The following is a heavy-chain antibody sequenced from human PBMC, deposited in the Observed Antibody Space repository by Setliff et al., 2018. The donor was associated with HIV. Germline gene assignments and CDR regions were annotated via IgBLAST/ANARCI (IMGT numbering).Heavy chain of an antibody. V-gene: IGHV1-69*13. Sequence: GGSVKVSCKASGGTFSSYAISWVRQAPGQGLDWMGGIIPVFGTTNYAQKFQGRVTITADESTSTAYMELSSLRSEDTAVYYCARGGVYYYDSSGWSMDYWGQGTLVTSPQ. CDR3: ARGGVYYYDSSGWSMDY. D-gene: IGHD3-22*01. CDR1: GGTFSSYA. CDR2: IIPVFGTT. J-gene: IGHJ4*02.